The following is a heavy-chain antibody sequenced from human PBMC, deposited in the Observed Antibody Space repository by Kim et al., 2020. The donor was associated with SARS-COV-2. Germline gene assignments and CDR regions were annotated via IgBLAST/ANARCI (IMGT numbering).Heavy chain of an antibody. CDR1: GGSISSSSYY. CDR3: ARLGARYYYGSGSKHPAGYYFDY. Sequence: SETLSLTCTVSGGSISSSSYYWGWIRQPPGKGLEWIGSIYYSGSTYYNPSLKSRVTISVDTSKNQFSLKLSSVTAADTAVYYCARLGARYYYGSGSKHPAGYYFDYWGQGTLVTVSS. V-gene: IGHV4-39*07. CDR2: IYYSGST. J-gene: IGHJ4*02. D-gene: IGHD3-10*01.